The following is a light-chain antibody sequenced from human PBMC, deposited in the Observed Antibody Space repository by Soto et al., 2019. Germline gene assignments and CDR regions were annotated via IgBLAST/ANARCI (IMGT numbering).Light chain of an antibody. J-gene: IGKJ4*01. V-gene: IGKV1-27*01. Sequence: DIQMTQSPSSLSASVGDRVTITCWASQGISNYLAWYQQIPGKVPKLLISAASTLQSGVPCRFSGRGSGTDFTLTISSLQTEDVVTYCCQKYTNLPAFGGGTKVEIK. CDR3: QKYTNLPA. CDR2: AAS. CDR1: QGISNY.